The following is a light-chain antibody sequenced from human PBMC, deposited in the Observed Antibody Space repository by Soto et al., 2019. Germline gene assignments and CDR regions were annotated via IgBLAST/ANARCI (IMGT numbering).Light chain of an antibody. J-gene: IGKJ3*01. V-gene: IGKV3-20*01. CDR3: QQHCCCPLFT. CDR1: QGVSSSY. Sequence: EIVLTQSPGTLSLSPGARATLSCRASQGVSSSYLAWYQQKPGQAPRLLIYSAPSRATSIPDSFSGSGSGTDFTLTISRLEPEDCAVYYCQQHCCCPLFTFGPGTKVVIK. CDR2: SAP.